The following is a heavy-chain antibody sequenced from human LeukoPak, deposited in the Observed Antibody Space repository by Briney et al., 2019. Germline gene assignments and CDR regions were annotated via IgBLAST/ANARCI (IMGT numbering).Heavy chain of an antibody. CDR1: GFTFSDYY. D-gene: IGHD3-22*01. CDR2: ISSSGSTI. Sequence: GGSLRLSCAASGFTFSDYYMSWIRQAPGKGLEWVSYISSSGSTIYYADSVKGRFTISRDNSKNTLYLQMNSLRAEDTAVYYCARGLKNYYDSKGLDYWGQGTLVTVSS. J-gene: IGHJ4*02. V-gene: IGHV3-11*04. CDR3: ARGLKNYYDSKGLDY.